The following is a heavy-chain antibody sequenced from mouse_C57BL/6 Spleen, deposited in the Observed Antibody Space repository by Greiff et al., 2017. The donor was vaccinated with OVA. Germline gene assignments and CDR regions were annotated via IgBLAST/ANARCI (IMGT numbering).Heavy chain of an antibody. V-gene: IGHV14-3*01. CDR3: ARFHYYGSSYPDYYAMDY. D-gene: IGHD1-1*01. J-gene: IGHJ4*01. Sequence: VQLQQSVAELVRPGASVKLSCTASGFNIKNTYMHWVKQRPEQGLEWIGRIDPAHGNTKYAPKFQGKATITADTSSNTAYLQRSSLTSEDTAIDYCARFHYYGSSYPDYYAMDYWGQGTSVTVSS. CDR2: IDPAHGNT. CDR1: GFNIKNTY.